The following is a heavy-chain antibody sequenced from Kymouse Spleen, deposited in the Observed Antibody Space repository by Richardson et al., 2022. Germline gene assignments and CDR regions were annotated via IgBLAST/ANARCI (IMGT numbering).Heavy chain of an antibody. CDR3: ARDRAYYGSGSSYYYYYGMDV. CDR2: TYYRSKWYN. CDR1: GDSVSSNSAA. J-gene: IGHJ6*02. Sequence: QVQLQQSGPGLVKPSQTLSLTCAISGDSVSSNSAAWNWIRQSPSRGLEWLGRTYYRSKWYNDYAVSVKSRITINPDTSKNQFSLQLNSVTPEDTAVYYCARDRAYYGSGSSYYYYYGMDVWGQGTTVTVSS. D-gene: IGHD3-10*01. V-gene: IGHV6-1*01.